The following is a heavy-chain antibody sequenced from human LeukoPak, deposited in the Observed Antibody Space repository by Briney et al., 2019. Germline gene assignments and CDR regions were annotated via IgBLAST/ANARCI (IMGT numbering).Heavy chain of an antibody. J-gene: IGHJ6*03. CDR1: GGSFSGYH. CDR2: INHRRST. CDR3: ARRVGRWFGERAYYYNYMDV. V-gene: IGHV4-34*01. Sequence: SETLSLTCAVYGGSFSGYHWTWIRQPPGKGQEWIGEINHRRSTKYSPSLKSRVTISVDTSKNQFSLRLSSVTAADTAVYYCARRVGRWFGERAYYYNYMDVWGKGTTVTISS. D-gene: IGHD3-10*01.